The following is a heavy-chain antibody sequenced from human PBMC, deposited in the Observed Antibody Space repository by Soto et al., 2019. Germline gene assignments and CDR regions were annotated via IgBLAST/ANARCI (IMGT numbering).Heavy chain of an antibody. CDR3: ARDQGSFGYSDYSFDC. CDR2: ISVYNNNT. V-gene: IGHV1-18*01. J-gene: IGHJ4*02. Sequence: ASVKVSCKASDYIFPNYGISWVRQAPGQGLEWMGWISVYNNNTNYAQKFKGRVTMTTDTSTSTAYMELRRLRSDDTAVYYCARDQGSFGYSDYSFDCWGQGTLVTVSS. CDR1: DYIFPNYG. D-gene: IGHD5-12*01.